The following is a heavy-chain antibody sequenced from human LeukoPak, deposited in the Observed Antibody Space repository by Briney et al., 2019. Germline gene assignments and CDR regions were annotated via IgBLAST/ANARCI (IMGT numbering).Heavy chain of an antibody. CDR2: INPNSGGT. CDR3: ARDRRYCSGGSCNTWDY. Sequence: ASVKVSCKASGYTFTGYYMHWVRQAPGQGLEWMGWINPNSGGTNYAQKFQGRVTMTRDTSISTAYMELSRLRSDDTAVYYCARDRRYCSGGSCNTWDYWGQGTLVTVSS. D-gene: IGHD2-15*01. J-gene: IGHJ4*02. CDR1: GYTFTGYY. V-gene: IGHV1-2*02.